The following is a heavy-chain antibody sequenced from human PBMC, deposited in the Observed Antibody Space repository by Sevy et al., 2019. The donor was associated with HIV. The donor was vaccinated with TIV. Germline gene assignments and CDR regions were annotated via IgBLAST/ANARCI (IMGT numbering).Heavy chain of an antibody. D-gene: IGHD2-21*01. J-gene: IGHJ4*02. V-gene: IGHV3-23*01. Sequence: GGSLRLSCAASGFTFSKYSMSWVRQPPGKGLEWVSTLSFGCGEINYADSVKGRFTISRDNSKNTLYLQMNSLTVDDTAVYYCATHCGGDCYLDYWGQGTLVTVSS. CDR3: ATHCGGDCYLDY. CDR2: LSFGCGEI. CDR1: GFTFSKYS.